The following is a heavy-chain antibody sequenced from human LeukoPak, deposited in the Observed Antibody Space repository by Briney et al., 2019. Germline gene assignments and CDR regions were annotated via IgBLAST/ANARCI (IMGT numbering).Heavy chain of an antibody. CDR2: ISWESGGI. Sequence: GRSLRLSCAASGFTFDEYAMHWVRQAPGKGLEWVSGISWESGGIGYADSVKGRFTISRDNAKNSLYLQMNSLRAEDTAFYYCAKDTRLDSYYNMDVWGRGTTVTVSS. CDR3: AKDTRLDSYYNMDV. V-gene: IGHV3-9*01. CDR1: GFTFDEYA. D-gene: IGHD2-21*01. J-gene: IGHJ6*03.